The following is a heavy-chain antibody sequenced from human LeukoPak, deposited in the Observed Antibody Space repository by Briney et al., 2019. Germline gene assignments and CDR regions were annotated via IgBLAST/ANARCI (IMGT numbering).Heavy chain of an antibody. Sequence: PGGSLGLSCAASGFTFSSYWVHSVRHAPGKGLVWVSHINSDGSSTSYADSAKGRFTISRDNAKNTVYLQMNSLRAEDTAIYYCARDLPFQAYWGQGTLVTVSS. V-gene: IGHV3-74*01. CDR1: GFTFSSYW. CDR2: INSDGSST. D-gene: IGHD2-21*02. J-gene: IGHJ4*02. CDR3: ARDLPFQAY.